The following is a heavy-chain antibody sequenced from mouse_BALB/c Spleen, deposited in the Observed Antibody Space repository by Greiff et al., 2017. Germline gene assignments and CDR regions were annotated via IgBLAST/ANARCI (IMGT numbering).Heavy chain of an antibody. CDR2: IDPANGNT. CDR1: GFNINDTS. CDR3: SMITAY. Sequence: VQLQQSGAELVQPGASVKLSCTASGFNINDTSMHWVKQRPEQGLEWIGRIDPANGNTKYDPKFQGKATITADTSSNTAYLQLSSLTSEDTAVYYCSMITAYWGQGTTLTVSS. J-gene: IGHJ2*01. V-gene: IGHV14-3*02. D-gene: IGHD2-4*01.